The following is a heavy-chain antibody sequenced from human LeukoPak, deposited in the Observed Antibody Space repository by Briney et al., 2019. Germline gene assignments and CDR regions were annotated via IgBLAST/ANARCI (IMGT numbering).Heavy chain of an antibody. D-gene: IGHD3-22*01. Sequence: PGGSLRLSCAASGFTFSDYYMNWIRQAPGKGLEWISYISSSGSTIYYADSVKGRFTITRDNAKNSMYLKMNSLRAEDRAVYYCATDSSGYFDYWGKGTLVTVSS. CDR3: ATDSSGYFDY. J-gene: IGHJ4*02. CDR1: GFTFSDYY. V-gene: IGHV3-11*01. CDR2: ISSSGSTI.